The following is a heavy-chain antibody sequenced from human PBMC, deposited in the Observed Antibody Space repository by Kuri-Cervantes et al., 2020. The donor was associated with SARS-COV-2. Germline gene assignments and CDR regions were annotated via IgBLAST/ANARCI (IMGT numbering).Heavy chain of an antibody. CDR2: ISYDGSNK. Sequence: GESLKISCAASGFTFSSYAMHWVRQAPGKGLEWVAVISYDGSNKYYADSVKGRFTISRDNSKNTLYLQMNSLRAEDTAVYYCARVQIWGPSSPFDYWGQGTLVTVSS. CDR1: GFTFSSYA. CDR3: ARVQIWGPSSPFDY. J-gene: IGHJ4*02. V-gene: IGHV3-30-3*01. D-gene: IGHD7-27*01.